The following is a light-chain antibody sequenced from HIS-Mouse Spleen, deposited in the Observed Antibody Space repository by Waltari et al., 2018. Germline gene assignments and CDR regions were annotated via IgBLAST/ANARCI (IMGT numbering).Light chain of an antibody. CDR1: QSVSSSY. CDR3: QQYGSSPGWT. V-gene: IGKV3-20*01. Sequence: TQSPGTLSLSPGERATLSCRASQSVSSSYLAWYQQKPGQAPRLLIYGASSRATGIPDRFSGSGSGTDFTLTISRLEPEDFAVYYCQQYGSSPGWTFGQGTKVEIK. J-gene: IGKJ1*01. CDR2: GAS.